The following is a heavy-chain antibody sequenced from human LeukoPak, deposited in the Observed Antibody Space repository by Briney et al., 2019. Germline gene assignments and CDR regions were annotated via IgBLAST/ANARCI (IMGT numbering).Heavy chain of an antibody. J-gene: IGHJ4*02. V-gene: IGHV4-39*07. CDR1: GGSISSSSYY. CDR2: IYYSGSN. D-gene: IGHD3-10*01. CDR3: AAPHLRITMVRGVIIHDYYFDY. Sequence: PSETLSLTCTVSGGSISSSSYYWGWIRQPPGKGLEWIGSIYYSGSNYYNPSLKSRVTISVDTSKNQFSLKLSSVTAADTAVYYCAAPHLRITMVRGVIIHDYYFDYWGQGTLVTVSS.